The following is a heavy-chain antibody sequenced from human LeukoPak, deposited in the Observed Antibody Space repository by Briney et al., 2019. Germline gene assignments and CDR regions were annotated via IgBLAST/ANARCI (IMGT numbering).Heavy chain of an antibody. D-gene: IGHD3-3*01. CDR2: IYYTGNT. CDR3: ARRGGFWSGANWFDS. CDR1: GDSISSSDYY. J-gene: IGHJ5*01. V-gene: IGHV4-39*01. Sequence: SETLSLTCTISGDSISSSDYYWGWIRQPPGKGLECIGSIYYTGNTYYNPSLNSRVTISVDTSKNQFSLKLSSVTAADTAVYYCARRGGFWSGANWFDSWGQGTLVTVSS.